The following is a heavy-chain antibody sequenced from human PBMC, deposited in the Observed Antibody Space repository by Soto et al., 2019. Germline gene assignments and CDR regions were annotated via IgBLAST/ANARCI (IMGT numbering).Heavy chain of an antibody. D-gene: IGHD5-18*01. V-gene: IGHV1-69*11. CDR1: GGTFSNHA. CDR2: VIPTLGTP. Sequence: QVQLVQSGAEVKKPGSSVKVSCKASGGTFSNHAISWVRQAPGQGLEWMGGVIPTLGTPNYAQKFQGRVTITADESTSTAYMDLSSLRSEDTAVYYCARDHRDSYGYLYYFDYWGQGALVTVSS. J-gene: IGHJ4*02. CDR3: ARDHRDSYGYLYYFDY.